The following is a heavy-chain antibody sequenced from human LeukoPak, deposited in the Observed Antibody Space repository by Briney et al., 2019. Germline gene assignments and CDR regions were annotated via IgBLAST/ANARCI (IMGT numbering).Heavy chain of an antibody. Sequence: GGSLRLSCAASGFTFDDYAMHWVRQVPGKGLEWVSLISWDGGSTYYADSVKGRFTISRDNSKNSLYLQMNSLRAEDTALYYCAKDIEGYSYGPSLDYWGQGTLVTVSS. V-gene: IGHV3-43D*03. J-gene: IGHJ4*02. CDR1: GFTFDDYA. D-gene: IGHD5-18*01. CDR2: ISWDGGST. CDR3: AKDIEGYSYGPSLDY.